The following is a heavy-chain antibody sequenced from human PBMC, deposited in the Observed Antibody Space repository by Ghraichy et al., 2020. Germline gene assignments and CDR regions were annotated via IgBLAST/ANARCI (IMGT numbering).Heavy chain of an antibody. Sequence: GGSLRLSCAASGFTFDDYAMHWVRQAPGKGLEWVSGISWNSGSIGYADSVKGRFTISRDNAKNSLYLQMNSLRAEDTALYYCAKDGSGGDRLTLLFQHWGQGTLVTVSS. D-gene: IGHD2-21*02. J-gene: IGHJ1*01. CDR2: ISWNSGSI. CDR1: GFTFDDYA. V-gene: IGHV3-9*01. CDR3: AKDGSGGDRLTLLFQH.